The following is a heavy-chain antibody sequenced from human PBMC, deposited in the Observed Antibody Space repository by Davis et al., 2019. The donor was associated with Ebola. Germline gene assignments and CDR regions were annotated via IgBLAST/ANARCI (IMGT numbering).Heavy chain of an antibody. CDR1: GYSISSGYY. Sequence: SETLSLTCTVSGYSISSGYYWGWIRQPPGKGLEWIGSIYHSGSTYYNPSLKSRVTISVDTSKNQFSLKLSSVTAADTAVYYCARHYAVLMVYANWFDPWGQGTLVTVSS. V-gene: IGHV4-38-2*02. CDR3: ARHYAVLMVYANWFDP. CDR2: IYHSGST. J-gene: IGHJ5*02. D-gene: IGHD2-8*01.